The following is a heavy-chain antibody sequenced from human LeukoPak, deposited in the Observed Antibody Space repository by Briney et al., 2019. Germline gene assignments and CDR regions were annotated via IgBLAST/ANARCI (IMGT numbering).Heavy chain of an antibody. D-gene: IGHD1-26*01. CDR3: ARLCGNYQNYFDY. CDR1: GGSISSSSYY. V-gene: IGHV4-39*07. Sequence: SETLSLTCTVSGGSISSSSYYWVWIRQPPGKELEWIGSINYSGNTYYNPSVKSRVTISVDTSKNQFSLKLRSVTAADTAVYYCARLCGNYQNYFDYWGQGTLVTVSS. CDR2: INYSGNT. J-gene: IGHJ4*02.